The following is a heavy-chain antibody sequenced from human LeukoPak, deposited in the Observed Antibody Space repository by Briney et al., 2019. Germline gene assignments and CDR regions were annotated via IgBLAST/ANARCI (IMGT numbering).Heavy chain of an antibody. Sequence: GESLKISCKGSGYTFTTYWVAWVRQMPGKGLEWMGMISPGDFDTRYSPSFKGQVTISADKSINTAYLQWNSLEASDTAIYYCARHQGGMDPWGQGTTVTVSS. V-gene: IGHV5-51*01. CDR3: ARHQGGMDP. CDR2: ISPGDFDT. J-gene: IGHJ6*02. CDR1: GYTFTTYW.